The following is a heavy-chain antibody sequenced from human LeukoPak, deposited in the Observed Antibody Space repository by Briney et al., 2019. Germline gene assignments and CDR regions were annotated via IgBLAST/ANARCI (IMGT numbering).Heavy chain of an antibody. CDR3: ARSHADYGYDYDWFDY. J-gene: IGHJ4*02. CDR2: INPKSGGT. CDR1: GGTFSSYA. D-gene: IGHD5-12*01. V-gene: IGHV1-2*02. Sequence: ASVKVSCKASGGTFSSYAISWVRQAPGQGLEWMGWINPKSGGTNYAQKFQDRVTMTRDTSIWTAYMELSRLRSDDTAVYYCARSHADYGYDYDWFDYWGQGTLVTVSS.